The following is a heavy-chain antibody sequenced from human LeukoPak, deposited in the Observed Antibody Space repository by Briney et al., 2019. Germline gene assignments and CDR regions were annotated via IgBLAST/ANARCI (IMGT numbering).Heavy chain of an antibody. CDR2: IYYSGST. CDR1: GGSFSGYY. J-gene: IGHJ4*02. CDR3: VCSWIQLWLLSYFDY. D-gene: IGHD5-18*01. Sequence: SETLSLTCAVYGGSFSGYYWGWIRQPPGKGLEWIGSIYYSGSTYYNPSLKSRVTISVDTSKNQFSLKLSSVTAADTAVYYCVCSWIQLWLLSYFDYWGQGTLVTVSS. V-gene: IGHV4-39*01.